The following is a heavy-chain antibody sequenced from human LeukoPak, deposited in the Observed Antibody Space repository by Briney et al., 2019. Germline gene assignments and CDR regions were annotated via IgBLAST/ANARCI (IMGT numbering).Heavy chain of an antibody. J-gene: IGHJ4*02. CDR1: GFIFSSYA. CDR3: AKKAGGPSDY. CDR2: IGIGGGNT. Sequence: GGSLRLSCAASGFIFSSYAMSWVRQAPGKGLEWVSTIGIGGGNTYYAGSVKGRFAISRDNSKNTLYLQMNRLRAEDTALNYCAKKAGGPSDYWGQGTLVTVSS. V-gene: IGHV3-23*01. D-gene: IGHD2-15*01.